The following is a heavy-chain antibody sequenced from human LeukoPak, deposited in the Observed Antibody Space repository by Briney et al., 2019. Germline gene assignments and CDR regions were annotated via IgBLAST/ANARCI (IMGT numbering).Heavy chain of an antibody. CDR2: INHSGST. CDR1: GGSFSGYY. V-gene: IGHV4-34*01. J-gene: IGHJ4*02. D-gene: IGHD3-10*01. CDR3: ARDSGITLLRGVIDY. Sequence: NPSETLSLTCAVYGGSFSGYYWSWIRQPPGKGLEWIGEINHSGSTNYNPSLKSRVTISVDTSKNQFSLKLSSVTAADTAVYYCARDSGITLLRGVIDYWGQGTLVTVSS.